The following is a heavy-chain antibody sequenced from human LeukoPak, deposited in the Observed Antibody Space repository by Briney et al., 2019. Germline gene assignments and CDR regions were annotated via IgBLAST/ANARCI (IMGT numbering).Heavy chain of an antibody. J-gene: IGHJ4*02. CDR1: GGSISSGGYS. V-gene: IGHV4-30-2*01. Sequence: SQTLSLTCAVSGGSISSGGYSWSWIRQPPGKGLEWIGYIYHSGSTYYNPSLKSRVTISVDRPKNQFSLKLSSVTAADTAVYYCARDLGGYDWGYWGQGTLVTVSS. D-gene: IGHD5-12*01. CDR2: IYHSGST. CDR3: ARDLGGYDWGY.